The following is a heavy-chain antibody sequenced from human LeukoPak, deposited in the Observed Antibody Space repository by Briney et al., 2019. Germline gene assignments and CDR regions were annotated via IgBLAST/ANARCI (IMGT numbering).Heavy chain of an antibody. V-gene: IGHV3-30*01. CDR3: ARDSTYWYDSGSSGPHYFDY. CDR2: ISSDGSKT. Sequence: GSLRLSCAASGFIFSNYAMHWVRQAPGKGLEWVALISSDGSKTYHADSVKGRFSISGDNSKNTLYLQLNSLRAEDTSVYYCARDSTYWYDSGSSGPHYFDYWGQGTLVTVSS. D-gene: IGHD3-10*01. J-gene: IGHJ4*02. CDR1: GFIFSNYA.